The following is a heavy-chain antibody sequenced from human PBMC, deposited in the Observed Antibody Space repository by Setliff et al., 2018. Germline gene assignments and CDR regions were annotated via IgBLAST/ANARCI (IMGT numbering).Heavy chain of an antibody. J-gene: IGHJ4*02. CDR3: ARARRYGDYGLQSVDY. V-gene: IGHV1-69*05. CDR1: GGTFSSYA. D-gene: IGHD4-17*01. CDR2: IIPIFGTA. Sequence: SVKVSCKASGGTFSSYAISWVRQAPGQGLEWMGGIIPIFGTANYAQKFQGRVTITTDESASTAYMELSSLRSEDTAVYYCARARRYGDYGLQSVDYWGQGTLVTVSS.